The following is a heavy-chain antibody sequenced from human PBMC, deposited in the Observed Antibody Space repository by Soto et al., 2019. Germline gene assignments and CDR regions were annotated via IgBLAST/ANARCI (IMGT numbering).Heavy chain of an antibody. D-gene: IGHD3-10*01. CDR2: ISAYNGNT. J-gene: IGHJ4*02. CDR1: GYTFTNFG. V-gene: IGHV1-18*01. CDR3: ARGRGPSSF. Sequence: QVQLVQSGAEVKKPGASVKVSCKASGYTFTNFGISWVRQAPGQGLEWMGWISAYNGNTNYAQNSQGRVTMTTCTSTGTAYRELRSLTSDDTAVYSCARGRGPSSFWRRGTLGTVSS.